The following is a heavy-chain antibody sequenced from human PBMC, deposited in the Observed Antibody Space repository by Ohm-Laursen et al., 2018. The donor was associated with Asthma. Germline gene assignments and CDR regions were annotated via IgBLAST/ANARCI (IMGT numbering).Heavy chain of an antibody. V-gene: IGHV3-30*18. CDR3: AKGPTRDYYYYYGMDV. CDR2: ISYDGSNK. Sequence: SLRLSCSASGFTFSSYGMHWVRQAPGKGLGWVAVISYDGSNKYYADSVKGRFTISRDNSKNTLYLQMNSLRAEDTAVYYCAKGPTRDYYYYYGMDVWGQGTTVTVSS. CDR1: GFTFSSYG. J-gene: IGHJ6*02. D-gene: IGHD4-11*01.